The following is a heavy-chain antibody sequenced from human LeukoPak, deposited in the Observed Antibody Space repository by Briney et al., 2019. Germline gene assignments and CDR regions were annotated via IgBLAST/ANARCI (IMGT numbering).Heavy chain of an antibody. Sequence: GGSLRLSCAASGFTFTAYGMQWVRQAPGKGLEWVAFVRYNGNDKYYADSVKGRFTISRDNYKNTVDLQMDSLRAEDTAVYYCAKAGSGWYAPYWGQGTLVTVS. V-gene: IGHV3-30*02. CDR2: VRYNGNDK. CDR3: AKAGSGWYAPY. D-gene: IGHD6-19*01. CDR1: GFTFTAYG. J-gene: IGHJ4*02.